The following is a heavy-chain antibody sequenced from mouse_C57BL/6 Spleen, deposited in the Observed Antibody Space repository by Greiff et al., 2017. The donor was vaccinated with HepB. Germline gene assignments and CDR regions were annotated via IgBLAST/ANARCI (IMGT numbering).Heavy chain of an antibody. Sequence: QVQLKQPGAELVRPGTSVKLSCKASGYTFTSYWMHWVKQRPGQGLEWIGVIDPSDSYTNYNQKFKGKATLTVDTSSSTAYMQLSSLTSEDSAVYYCARDGVLVAYWGQGTLVTVSA. D-gene: IGHD1-1*01. J-gene: IGHJ3*01. CDR2: IDPSDSYT. CDR1: GYTFTSYW. CDR3: ARDGVLVAY. V-gene: IGHV1-59*01.